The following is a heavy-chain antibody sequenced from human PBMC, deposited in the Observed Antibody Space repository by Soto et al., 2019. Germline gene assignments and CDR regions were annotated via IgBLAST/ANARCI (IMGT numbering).Heavy chain of an antibody. D-gene: IGHD3-3*01. J-gene: IGHJ4*02. Sequence: ASETLSLTCTVSGGSISSSSYYWGWIRQPPGKGLEWIGSIYYSGSTYYNPSLKSRVTISVDTSKNQFSLKLSSVTAADTAVYYCARRETTFLRAGLYFDYWGQGTLVTVSS. V-gene: IGHV4-39*01. CDR2: IYYSGST. CDR1: GGSISSSSYY. CDR3: ARRETTFLRAGLYFDY.